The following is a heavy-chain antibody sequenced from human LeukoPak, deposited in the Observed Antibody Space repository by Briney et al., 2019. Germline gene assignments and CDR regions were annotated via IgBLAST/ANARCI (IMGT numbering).Heavy chain of an antibody. CDR2: IYYSGST. D-gene: IGHD3-10*01. Sequence: SETLSLTCTVSGGSISSGGYYWSWIRQHPGKGLEWIGYIYYSGSTYYNPSLKSRVTISVDTSKNQFSLKLSSVTAADTAVYYCARGIIREGLWFEELFYWFDPWGQGTLVTVSS. J-gene: IGHJ5*02. CDR1: GGSISSGGYY. CDR3: ARGIIREGLWFEELFYWFDP. V-gene: IGHV4-30-4*08.